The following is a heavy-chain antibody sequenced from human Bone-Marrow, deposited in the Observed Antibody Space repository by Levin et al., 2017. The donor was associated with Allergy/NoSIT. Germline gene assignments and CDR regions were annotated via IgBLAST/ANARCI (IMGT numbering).Heavy chain of an antibody. CDR3: AREDNLNAKRALDY. CDR1: GFTFSSNA. CDR2: IISSSNTK. D-gene: IGHD1-20*01. J-gene: IGHJ4*02. V-gene: IGHV3-48*02. Sequence: GGSLRLSCAASGFTFSSNAMSWFRQAPGKGLEWVSYIISSSNTKDYADSVKGRFTISRDNAKNSLYLQMNSLRDEDTAVYYCAREDNLNAKRALDYWGQGTLVTVSS.